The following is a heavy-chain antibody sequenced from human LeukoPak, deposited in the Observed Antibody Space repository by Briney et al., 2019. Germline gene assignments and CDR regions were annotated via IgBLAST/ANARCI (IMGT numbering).Heavy chain of an antibody. V-gene: IGHV3-9*01. D-gene: IGHD6-13*01. CDR1: GFTFDDYA. CDR2: ISWNSGSI. J-gene: IGHJ4*02. CDR3: VKVREWGIAAAGTGGRREYYFDY. Sequence: GGSLRLSCAASGFTFDDYAMRWVRQAPGKGLEWVSGISWNSGSIGYADSVKGRFTISRDNAKNSLYLQMNSLRAEDTALYYCVKVREWGIAAAGTGGRREYYFDYWGQGTLVTVSS.